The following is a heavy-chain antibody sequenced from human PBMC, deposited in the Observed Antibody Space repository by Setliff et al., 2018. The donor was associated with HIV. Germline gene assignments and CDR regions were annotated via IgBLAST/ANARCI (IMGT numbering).Heavy chain of an antibody. CDR1: GGSVSDTSHY. J-gene: IGHJ4*02. CDR3: ARLGDSGYDFRGYFDY. Sequence: SETLSLTCTVSGGSVSDTSHYWGWIRQPPGKGLEWLANVYYSGGTYYNPSLNSRVTISVDTSRNQFSLKLTSVTAADTALYFCARLGDSGYDFRGYFDYWGQGKRVTVSS. V-gene: IGHV4-39*01. D-gene: IGHD5-12*01. CDR2: VYYSGGT.